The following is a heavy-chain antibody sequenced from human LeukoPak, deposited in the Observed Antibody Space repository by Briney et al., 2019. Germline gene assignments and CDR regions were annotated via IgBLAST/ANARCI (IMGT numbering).Heavy chain of an antibody. Sequence: SETLSLTCTVSCGSISSYYWSWIRQPAGKGLEWIGHIYTSGSTNYNPSLKSRVTMSLDTSKNQFSLKLSSVTAADTAVYYCARGNSNFGLNWFDPWGQGTLVTVSS. J-gene: IGHJ5*02. V-gene: IGHV4-4*07. CDR1: CGSISSYY. CDR3: ARGNSNFGLNWFDP. D-gene: IGHD4-11*01. CDR2: IYTSGST.